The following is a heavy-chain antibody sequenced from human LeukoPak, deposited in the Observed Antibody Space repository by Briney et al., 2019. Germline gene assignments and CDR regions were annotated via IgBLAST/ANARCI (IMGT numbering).Heavy chain of an antibody. D-gene: IGHD3-22*01. CDR3: ARRYYYDSSGYYYFDY. J-gene: IGHJ4*02. V-gene: IGHV4-34*01. CDR1: GGSFRGYY. Sequence: PSETLSLTCAVYGGSFRGYYWSWIRHPPGKGLEGIGEINHSGSTNYNPSLKSRVTISVDTSKNQFSLKLSSVTAADTAVYYCARRYYYDSSGYYYFDYWGQGTLVTVSS. CDR2: INHSGST.